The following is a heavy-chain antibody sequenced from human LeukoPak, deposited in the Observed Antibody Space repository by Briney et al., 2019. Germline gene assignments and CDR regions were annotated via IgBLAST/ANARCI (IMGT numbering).Heavy chain of an antibody. J-gene: IGHJ5*02. Sequence: SETLSLICTVSGYSISSGYYWGWIRQPPGKGLEWIGSIYHSGSTYYNPSLKSRVTISVDTSKNQFSLKLSSVTAADTAVYYCARDQRNWFDPWGQGTLVTVSS. V-gene: IGHV4-38-2*02. CDR2: IYHSGST. D-gene: IGHD6-25*01. CDR3: ARDQRNWFDP. CDR1: GYSISSGYY.